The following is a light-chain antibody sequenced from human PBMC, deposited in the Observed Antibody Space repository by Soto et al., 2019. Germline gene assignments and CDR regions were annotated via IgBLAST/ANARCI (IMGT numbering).Light chain of an antibody. V-gene: IGLV1-44*01. CDR1: SSTIGSNF. Sequence: QSVLTQPPSASGPPGQSVTISCSGSSSTIGSNFVNWYQQLPGTAPKLLIYTNNQRPSGVPDRFSGSKSGTSASMAISGLQSEDEADYHCAAWDDSLNGPLFGVGTKLTVL. CDR2: TNN. J-gene: IGLJ3*02. CDR3: AAWDDSLNGPL.